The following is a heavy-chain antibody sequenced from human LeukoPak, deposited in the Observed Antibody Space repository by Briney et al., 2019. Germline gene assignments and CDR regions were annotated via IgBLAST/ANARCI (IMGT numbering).Heavy chain of an antibody. CDR3: ARISGAAAQHFDY. Sequence: PGGSLRLSCAASGFTFSSYEMNWVRQAPGKGLEWGSYISSSGSTIYYADSAKGRFAISRDNAKKSLYLQMNSLRAEDTAVYYCARISGAAAQHFDYWGQGTLVTVSS. CDR1: GFTFSSYE. CDR2: ISSSGSTI. D-gene: IGHD6-13*01. V-gene: IGHV3-48*03. J-gene: IGHJ4*02.